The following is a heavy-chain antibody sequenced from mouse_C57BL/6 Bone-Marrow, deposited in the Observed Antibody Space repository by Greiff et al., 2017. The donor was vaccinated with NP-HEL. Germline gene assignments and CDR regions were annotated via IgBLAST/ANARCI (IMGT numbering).Heavy chain of an antibody. CDR2: IDPSDSYT. D-gene: IGHD1-1*01. J-gene: IGHJ2*01. V-gene: IGHV1-69*01. CDR3: ARSIDGSSYFDY. CDR1: GYTFTSYW. Sequence: QVHVKQPGAELVMPGASVKLSCKASGYTFTSYWMHWVKQRPGQGLEWIGEIDPSDSYTNYNQKFKGKSTLTVDKSSSTAYMQLSSLTSEDSAVYYCARSIDGSSYFDYWGQGTTLTVSS.